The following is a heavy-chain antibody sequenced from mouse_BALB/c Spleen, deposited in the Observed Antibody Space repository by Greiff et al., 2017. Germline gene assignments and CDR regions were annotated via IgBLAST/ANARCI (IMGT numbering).Heavy chain of an antibody. D-gene: IGHD2-1*01. J-gene: IGHJ3*01. CDR2: IWAGGGT. V-gene: IGHV2-9*02. CDR3: ARDYGNLFAY. CDR1: GFSLTSYG. Sequence: VKLVESGPGLVAPSQSLSITCTASGFSLTSYGVHWVRQPPGKGLEWLGAIWAGGGTNYNSALMSRLSTSKDNSKSQVVLKMNSLQTDDTAMYYCARDYGNLFAYWGQGTLVTVAA.